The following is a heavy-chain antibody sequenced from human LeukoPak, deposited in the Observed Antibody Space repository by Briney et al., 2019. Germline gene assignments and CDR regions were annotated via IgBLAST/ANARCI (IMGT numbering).Heavy chain of an antibody. Sequence: LPGGSLRLSCSASGFTFSSYAMHWVRQAPGKGLESVSAISSNGGSTYYADSVKGRFTISRDNSKNALYLQMSSLRAGDTAVYYCAKTADSSGWYYFDYWGQGTLVTVSS. CDR2: ISSNGGST. CDR1: GFTFSSYA. J-gene: IGHJ4*02. D-gene: IGHD6-19*01. V-gene: IGHV3-64D*06. CDR3: AKTADSSGWYYFDY.